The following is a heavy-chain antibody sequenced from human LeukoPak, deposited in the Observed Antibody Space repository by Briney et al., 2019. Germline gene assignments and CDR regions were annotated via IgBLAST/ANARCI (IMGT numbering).Heavy chain of an antibody. V-gene: IGHV3-7*01. CDR2: IKQDGSEK. Sequence: GGSLRLSCAASGFTFSSYWMSWVRQAPGKGLEWVANIKQDGSEKYYVDSVKGRFTISRDNAKNSLYLQMNSLRAEDTAVYYCARDSYGDYAGEGEYFQHWGQGTLVTVSS. D-gene: IGHD4-17*01. CDR1: GFTFSSYW. CDR3: ARDSYGDYAGEGEYFQH. J-gene: IGHJ1*01.